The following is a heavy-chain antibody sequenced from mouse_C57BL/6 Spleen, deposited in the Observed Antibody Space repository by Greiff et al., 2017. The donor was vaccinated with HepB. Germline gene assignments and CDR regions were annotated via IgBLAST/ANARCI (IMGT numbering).Heavy chain of an antibody. D-gene: IGHD1-1*01. V-gene: IGHV1-81*01. J-gene: IGHJ2*01. CDR1: GYTFTSYG. Sequence: QVQPKQSGAELARPGASVKLSCKASGYTFTSYGISWVKQRTGQGLEWIGEIYPRSGNTYYNEKFKGKATLTADKSSSTAYMELRSLTSEDSAVYFCARAGGITTVVAPFDYWGQGTTLTVSS. CDR2: IYPRSGNT. CDR3: ARAGGITTVVAPFDY.